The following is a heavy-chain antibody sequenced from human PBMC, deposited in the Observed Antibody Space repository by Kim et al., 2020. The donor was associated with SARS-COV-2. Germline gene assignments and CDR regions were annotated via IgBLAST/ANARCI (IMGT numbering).Heavy chain of an antibody. D-gene: IGHD3-22*01. CDR2: MNPNIGNT. Sequence: ASVKVSCKASGYSFTSHDLNWVRQATGQGLEWMGWMNPNIGNTAYAQKFQGRVTMTMDTSISTAYMELSSRTSEDTAVYYCVRRTSYYDSSGYFWDPWGQGTLVTVSS. J-gene: IGHJ5*02. CDR1: GYSFTSHD. CDR3: VRRTSYYDSSGYFWDP. V-gene: IGHV1-8*01.